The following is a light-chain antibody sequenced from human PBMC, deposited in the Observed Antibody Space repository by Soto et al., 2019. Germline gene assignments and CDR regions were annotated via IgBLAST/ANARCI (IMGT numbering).Light chain of an antibody. J-gene: IGKJ4*01. V-gene: IGKV3-20*01. CDR2: DAS. CDR1: QSVRNNY. Sequence: ELVLTQSPDTLSLSPGERATLSCRASQSVRNNYLAWYQQKPGQAPRFLIYDASSRATGIPDRFSGSVSGTDFTLTISRLEPEDFAVYYCQQYGSSPLTFGGGTKVGIK. CDR3: QQYGSSPLT.